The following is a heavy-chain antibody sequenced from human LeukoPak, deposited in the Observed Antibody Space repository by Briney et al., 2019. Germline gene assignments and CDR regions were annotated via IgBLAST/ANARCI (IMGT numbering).Heavy chain of an antibody. CDR3: ATAYDFWSGYSTTDYYYYYMDV. V-gene: IGHV1-69*05. CDR1: GGTFSSYA. Sequence: SSVKVSCKASGGTFSSYAISWVRQAPGQGLEWMGRIIPVFGTANYAQKFQGRVTITTDESTSTAYMELSSLRSEDTAVYYCATAYDFWSGYSTTDYYYYYMDVWGKGTTVTVSS. J-gene: IGHJ6*03. D-gene: IGHD3-3*01. CDR2: IIPVFGTA.